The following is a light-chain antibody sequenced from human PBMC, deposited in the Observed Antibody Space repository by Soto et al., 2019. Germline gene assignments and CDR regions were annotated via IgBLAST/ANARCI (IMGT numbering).Light chain of an antibody. V-gene: IGLV8-61*01. CDR3: AAYMGRGLLYV. Sequence: QTVVTQLPSFSVSPGGTVTLTCALSSGSVSTANYPSWYRQTPGQPPRTVIYSTNTRSSGVPDRFSGSILGDKAALTITRAQADDESVYYCAAYMGRGLLYVFGSGTKVTVL. CDR2: STN. CDR1: SGSVSTANY. J-gene: IGLJ1*01.